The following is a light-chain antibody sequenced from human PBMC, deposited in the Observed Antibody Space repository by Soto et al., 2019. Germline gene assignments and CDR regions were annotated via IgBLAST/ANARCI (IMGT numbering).Light chain of an antibody. Sequence: EIVMTQSPATLSVSPGERATLSCRASQSVSSNLAWYQQKPGQAPRLLIYGASTRATGIPARFSGSRSGTVFPITSSMQQSEDFADYYYQHSNNPPRTFGQGTKVDIK. J-gene: IGKJ1*01. CDR3: QHSNNPPRT. CDR1: QSVSSN. V-gene: IGKV3-15*01. CDR2: GAS.